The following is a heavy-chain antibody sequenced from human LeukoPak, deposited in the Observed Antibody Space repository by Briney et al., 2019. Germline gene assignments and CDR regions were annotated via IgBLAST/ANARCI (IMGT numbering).Heavy chain of an antibody. Sequence: GGSLRLSCAASGFTISSYTMTWVRQAPGKGLEWVSLISGDGGSTFYADSVKGRFTISRDNSKNSLYLQMNSLRSDDTALYYCARESESSGWYDYWGQGTLVTVSS. V-gene: IGHV3-43*02. D-gene: IGHD6-19*01. CDR2: ISGDGGST. J-gene: IGHJ4*02. CDR3: ARESESSGWYDY. CDR1: GFTISSYT.